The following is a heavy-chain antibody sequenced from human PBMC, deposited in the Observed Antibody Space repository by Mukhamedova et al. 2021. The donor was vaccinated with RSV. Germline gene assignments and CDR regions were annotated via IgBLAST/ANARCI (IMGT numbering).Heavy chain of an antibody. J-gene: IGHJ6*03. CDR2: IYHSGST. Sequence: GEIYHSGSTNYNPSLKSRVTISVDKSKNQFSLKLSSVTAADTAVYYCARDKLTTVTAKGGSYYYYYMDVWGKGTTVTVSS. V-gene: IGHV4-4*02. D-gene: IGHD4-17*01. CDR3: ARDKLTTVTAKGGSYYYYYMDV.